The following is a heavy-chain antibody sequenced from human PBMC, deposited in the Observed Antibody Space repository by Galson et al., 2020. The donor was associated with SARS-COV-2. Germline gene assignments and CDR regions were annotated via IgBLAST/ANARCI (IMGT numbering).Heavy chain of an antibody. CDR3: AARPGDPYFLGVFDW. CDR1: GLPFSRHW. J-gene: IGHJ4*01. Sequence: GGSLRLSCIVSGLPFSRHWMSWVRQAPGKGPEWVANIKQDGSEKFYVDSVEGRFTISRDNTKNSVFLEMNSLRLEDTAVYYCAARPGDPYFLGVFDWWGQEPWSPSPQ. V-gene: IGHV3-7*01. D-gene: IGHD3-16*01. CDR2: IKQDGSEK.